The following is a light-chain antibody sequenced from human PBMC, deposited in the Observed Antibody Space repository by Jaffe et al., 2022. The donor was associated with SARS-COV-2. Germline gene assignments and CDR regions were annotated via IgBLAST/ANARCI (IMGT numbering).Light chain of an antibody. CDR2: WAS. CDR1: QSVLYSSNNKNY. CDR3: QQYYRTPLS. J-gene: IGKJ4*01. Sequence: DIVMTQSPDSLAVSLGERATINCKSSQSVLYSSNNKNYFAWYQQKPGQPPKLLIYWASTRESGVPDRFSGSGSGTDFTLTISSLQAEDVAVYYCQQYYRTPLSFGGGTKVEIK. V-gene: IGKV4-1*01.